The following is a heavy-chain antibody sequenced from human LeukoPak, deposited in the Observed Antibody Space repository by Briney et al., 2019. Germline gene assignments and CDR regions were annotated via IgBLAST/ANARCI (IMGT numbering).Heavy chain of an antibody. J-gene: IGHJ3*02. CDR3: ARDSSSWLDAFDI. D-gene: IGHD6-13*01. CDR1: GGTFSSYA. CDR2: IIPIFGTA. Sequence: SVKVSCKASGGTFSSYAISWVRQAPGQGLEWMGGIIPIFGTANYAQKFQGRVTITTDESTSTAYMELSSLRSEDTAVYYCARDSSSWLDAFDIWGQGTMVTVSS. V-gene: IGHV1-69*05.